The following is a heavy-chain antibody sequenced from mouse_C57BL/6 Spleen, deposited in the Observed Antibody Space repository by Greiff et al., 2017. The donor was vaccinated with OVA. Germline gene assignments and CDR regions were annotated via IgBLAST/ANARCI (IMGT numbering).Heavy chain of an antibody. J-gene: IGHJ3*01. V-gene: IGHV1-52*01. D-gene: IGHD4-1*01. CDR3: ASSLTGRGFAY. CDR2: IDPSDSET. CDR1: GYTFTSYW. Sequence: VQLQQSGAELVRPGSSVKLSCKASGYTFTSYWMHWVKQRPIQGLEWIGNIDPSDSETHYNQKFKDKATLTVDKSSSTAYMQLSSLTSEDSAVYYCASSLTGRGFAYWGQGTLVTVSA.